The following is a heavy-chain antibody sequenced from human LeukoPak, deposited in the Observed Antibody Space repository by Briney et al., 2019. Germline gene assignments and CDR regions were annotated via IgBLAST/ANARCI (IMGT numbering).Heavy chain of an antibody. V-gene: IGHV3-7*01. CDR3: ARELIVDTAMVGLYYYYYYMDV. J-gene: IGHJ6*03. Sequence: SGGSLRLSCAASGFTFSDYWMNWVRQAPGKGLEWVANIKQDGSEKYYVDSVKGRFSISRDNAKNSLYLQMSSLRAEDTAVYYCARELIVDTAMVGLYYYYYYMDVWGKGTTVTVSS. CDR1: GFTFSDYW. D-gene: IGHD5-18*01. CDR2: IKQDGSEK.